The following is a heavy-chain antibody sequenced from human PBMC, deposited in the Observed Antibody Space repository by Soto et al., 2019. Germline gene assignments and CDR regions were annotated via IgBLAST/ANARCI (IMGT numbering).Heavy chain of an antibody. J-gene: IGHJ3*02. Sequence: GESLKISCKGSGYSFTSYWIGWVRQMPGKGLEWTGIIYPGDSDTRYSPSFQGQVTISADKSISTAYLQWSSLKASDTAMYYCERFGSVTGKPNAFDIWGQGTMVTVSS. D-gene: IGHD4-4*01. CDR3: ERFGSVTGKPNAFDI. V-gene: IGHV5-51*01. CDR2: IYPGDSDT. CDR1: GYSFTSYW.